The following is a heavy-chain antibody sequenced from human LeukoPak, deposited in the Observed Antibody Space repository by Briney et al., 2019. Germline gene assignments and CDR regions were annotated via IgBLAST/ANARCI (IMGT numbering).Heavy chain of an antibody. Sequence: GASVKVSCQASGDTFTYYHIHWVRQPPGQGVAWMGAVYVTGETTRNAQNFQGRVTMTRDPSTGTVYMELTSLRSEDTAVYYCATEAPGSYYFDYWGQGVLVTVSS. CDR2: VYVTGETT. CDR3: ATEAPGSYYFDY. V-gene: IGHV1-46*01. CDR1: GDTFTYYH. J-gene: IGHJ4*02.